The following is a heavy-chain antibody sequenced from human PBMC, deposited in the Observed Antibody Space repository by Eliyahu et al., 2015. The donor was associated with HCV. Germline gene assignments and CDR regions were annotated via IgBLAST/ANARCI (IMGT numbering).Heavy chain of an antibody. CDR3: ASSYYVRSGAFDI. CDR1: GGSFSGYY. Sequence: QVQLQQWGAGLLKSSXXLSLTCRVYGGSFSGYYWSWXRQPPGKGLEWIGEIXHSGSTNYNPSLKSRVTISVDTSKNQFSLKLSSVTAADTAVYYCASSYYVRSGAFDIWGQGTMVTVSS. D-gene: IGHD3-10*02. V-gene: IGHV4-34*01. CDR2: IXHSGST. J-gene: IGHJ3*02.